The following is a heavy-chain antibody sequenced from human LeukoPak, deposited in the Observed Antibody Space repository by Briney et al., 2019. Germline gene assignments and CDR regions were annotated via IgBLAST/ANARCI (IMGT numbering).Heavy chain of an antibody. Sequence: SETLSLTCAVYGGSFSGYYWSWIRQPPGKGLEWIGEINHSGSTNYNPSLKSRVTISVDTSKNQFSLKLSSVTAADTAVYYCARHVRSRLNPMVRGVINSPNWFDPWGQGTLVTVSS. D-gene: IGHD3-10*01. V-gene: IGHV4-34*01. J-gene: IGHJ5*02. CDR3: ARHVRSRLNPMVRGVINSPNWFDP. CDR1: GGSFSGYY. CDR2: INHSGST.